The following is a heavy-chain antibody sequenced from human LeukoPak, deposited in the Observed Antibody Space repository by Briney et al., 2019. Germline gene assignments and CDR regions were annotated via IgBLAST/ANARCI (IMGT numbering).Heavy chain of an antibody. CDR2: ISYDGSNK. D-gene: IGHD6-19*01. V-gene: IGHV3-30-3*01. J-gene: IGHJ3*02. CDR1: GFTFSSYA. Sequence: GGSLRLSCAASGFTFSSYAMLGVRQAPGKGLEWVAVISYDGSNKYYADSVKGRFTISRDNSKNTLYLQMNSLRAEDTAVYYCARHTSGWSLGDAFDIWGQGTMVTVSS. CDR3: ARHTSGWSLGDAFDI.